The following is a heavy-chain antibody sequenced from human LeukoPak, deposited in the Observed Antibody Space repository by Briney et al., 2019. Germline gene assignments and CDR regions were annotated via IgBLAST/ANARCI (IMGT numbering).Heavy chain of an antibody. V-gene: IGHV1-24*01. CDR3: ATGGSWSANWFDP. J-gene: IGHJ5*02. Sequence: ASVKVSCEVSGYTLTELSMHWVRQAPGKGLEWMGGFDPEDGETIYAQKFQGRVTMTEDTSTDTAYMELSSLRSEDTAVYYCATGGSWSANWFDPWGQGTLVTVSS. CDR2: FDPEDGET. CDR1: GYTLTELS. D-gene: IGHD2-8*01.